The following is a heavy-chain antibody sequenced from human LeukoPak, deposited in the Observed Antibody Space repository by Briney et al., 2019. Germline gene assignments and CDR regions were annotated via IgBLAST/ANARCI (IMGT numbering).Heavy chain of an antibody. J-gene: IGHJ5*02. CDR3: ARVYGDEFTFDP. Sequence: GGSLRLSCAASGFTFSDYYMSWIRQAPGKGLEWVSYISGSGSTTYYADSVKGRFTISRDNAKNSLYLQMNSLRAEDTAVYYCARVYGDEFTFDPWGQGTLVTVSS. CDR1: GFTFSDYY. V-gene: IGHV3-11*04. D-gene: IGHD4-17*01. CDR2: ISGSGSTT.